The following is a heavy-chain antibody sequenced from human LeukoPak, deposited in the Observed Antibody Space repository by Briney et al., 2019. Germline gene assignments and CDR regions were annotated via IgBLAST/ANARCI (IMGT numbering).Heavy chain of an antibody. J-gene: IGHJ6*03. Sequence: PSETLSLTCAVYGGSFSGYYWSWIRQPPGKGLEWIGEINHSGSTNYNPSLKSRVTISVDTSKNQFSLKLSSVTAADTAVYYCSYCSSTSCLYYYYMDVWGKGTTVTVSS. V-gene: IGHV4-34*03. CDR3: SYCSSTSCLYYYYMDV. D-gene: IGHD2-2*01. CDR2: INHSGST. CDR1: GGSFSGYY.